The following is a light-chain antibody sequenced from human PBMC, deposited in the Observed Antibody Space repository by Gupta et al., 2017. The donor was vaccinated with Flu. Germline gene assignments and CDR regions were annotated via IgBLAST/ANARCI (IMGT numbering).Light chain of an antibody. CDR3: GTWDDSLYTML. V-gene: IGLV1-51*02. CDR2: END. Sequence: VTISGSGGSSNIGKKYVSWYQHLPGTAPKLLIYENDKRPSGIPDRFSGAKSGTSATLGITGLQTGDEADYYCGTWDDSLYTMLFGGGTKLTVL. J-gene: IGLJ3*02. CDR1: SSNIGKKY.